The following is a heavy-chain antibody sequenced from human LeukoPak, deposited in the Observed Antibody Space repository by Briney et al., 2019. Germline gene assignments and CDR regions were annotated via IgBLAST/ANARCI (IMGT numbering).Heavy chain of an antibody. J-gene: IGHJ4*02. CDR1: GYTFTGYY. D-gene: IGHD2-15*01. CDR3: ARVSPRYCSGGSCYLGGFDY. CDR2: INPNSGGT. Sequence: GASGKVSCKASGYTFTGYYIHWVRQAPGQGLEWMGWINPNSGGTNYAQKYQGRVTMTRDTSISTAYIELSRLRSDDTAVYYCARVSPRYCSGGSCYLGGFDYWGQGTLVTVSS. V-gene: IGHV1-2*02.